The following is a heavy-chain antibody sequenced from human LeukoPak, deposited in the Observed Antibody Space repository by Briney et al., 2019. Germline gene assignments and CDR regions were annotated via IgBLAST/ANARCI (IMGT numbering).Heavy chain of an antibody. CDR2: IYYSGST. J-gene: IGHJ4*02. CDR1: GGSISSGGYY. V-gene: IGHV4-31*03. D-gene: IGHD5-12*01. CDR3: ARDSGYDDSVFAY. Sequence: SETLSLTCTVSGGSISSGGYYWSWIRQHPGKGPEWIGYIYYSGSTYYNPSLKSRVAISVDTSKNQFSLKLSSVTAADTAVYYCARDSGYDDSVFAYWGQGPLVTVSP.